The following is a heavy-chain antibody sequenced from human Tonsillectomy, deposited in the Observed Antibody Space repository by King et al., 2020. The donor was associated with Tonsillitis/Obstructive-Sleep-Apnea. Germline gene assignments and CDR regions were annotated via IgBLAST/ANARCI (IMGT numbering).Heavy chain of an antibody. CDR1: GFTFSTYA. Sequence: VQLVESGGGVVQPGRSLRLSCAASGFTFSTYAMHWVRQAPGKGLEWVAVISYDGSNKYYADSVKGRFTISRDNSKNTLYRQMNSLRAEDTAVYYCAASDGDYYYYGMDVWGQGTTVTVSS. CDR3: AASDGDYYYYGMDV. V-gene: IGHV3-30*04. J-gene: IGHJ6*02. CDR2: ISYDGSNK. D-gene: IGHD3-10*01.